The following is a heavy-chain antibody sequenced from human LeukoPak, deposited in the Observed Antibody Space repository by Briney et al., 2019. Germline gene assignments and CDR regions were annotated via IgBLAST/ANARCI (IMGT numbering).Heavy chain of an antibody. CDR3: ARGGPLGYCSSTSCLLDY. V-gene: IGHV4-59*01. Sequence: SETLSLTCTVSGGSISSYYWSWIRQPPGKGLEWIGYIYYSGSTNYNPSLKSRVTISVDTSKNQFSLKLSSVTAADTAVYYCARGGPLGYCSSTSCLLDYWGQGTQVTVSS. D-gene: IGHD2-2*01. CDR2: IYYSGST. J-gene: IGHJ4*02. CDR1: GGSISSYY.